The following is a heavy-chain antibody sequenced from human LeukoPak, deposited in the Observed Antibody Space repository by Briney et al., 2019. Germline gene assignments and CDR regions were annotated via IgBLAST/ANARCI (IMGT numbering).Heavy chain of an antibody. D-gene: IGHD3/OR15-3a*01. J-gene: IGHJ4*02. CDR3: ARYYFWTGSYFFDH. V-gene: IGHV5-51*01. Sequence: PGESLKISCKTSGFTFTTHWIAWVRQMPGEGLELMGIIIPGDSDTNYSPSFQGQVTISADKSSNTAYLQWSSLKASDTAMYYCARYYFWTGSYFFDHWGQGTLVTVSS. CDR2: IIPGDSDT. CDR1: GFTFTTHW.